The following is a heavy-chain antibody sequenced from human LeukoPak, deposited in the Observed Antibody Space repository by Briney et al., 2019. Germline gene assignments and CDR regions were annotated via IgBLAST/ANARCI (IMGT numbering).Heavy chain of an antibody. CDR1: GGSFSGYY. V-gene: IGHV4-34*01. CDR3: ARGRTAVASPFDY. Sequence: SETLSLTCAVYGGSFSGYYWSWIRQPPGKGLEWIGEINHSGSTNYNPSLKSRVTIPVDTSKNQFSLKLSSVTAADTAVYYCARGRTAVASPFDYWGQGTLVTVSS. CDR2: INHSGST. J-gene: IGHJ4*02. D-gene: IGHD6-19*01.